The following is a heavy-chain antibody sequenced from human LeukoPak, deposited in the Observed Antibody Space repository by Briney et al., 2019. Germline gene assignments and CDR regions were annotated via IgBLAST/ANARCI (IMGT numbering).Heavy chain of an antibody. CDR1: GGSISSYY. CDR3: ARDLRDYGAFDI. D-gene: IGHD4-17*01. J-gene: IGHJ3*02. V-gene: IGHV4-59*01. CDR2: IYYSGGT. Sequence: SETLSLTCTVSGGSISSYYWSWIRRPPGKGLEWIGYIYYSGGTNYNPSLKSRVTISVDTSKNQFSLKLSSVTAADTAVYYCARDLRDYGAFDIWGQGTMVTVSS.